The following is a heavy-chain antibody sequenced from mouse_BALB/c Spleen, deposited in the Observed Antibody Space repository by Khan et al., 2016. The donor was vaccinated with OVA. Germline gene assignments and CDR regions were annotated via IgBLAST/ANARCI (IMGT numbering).Heavy chain of an antibody. CDR1: GFTFSSYG. D-gene: IGHD4-1*01. J-gene: IGHJ3*01. CDR2: ISSGGDYT. V-gene: IGHV5-6*01. CDR3: ASHFTGSFAY. Sequence: EVELVESGGDLVKPGGSLKLSCAASGFTFSSYGMSWVRQTPDKRLEWVATISSGGDYTYYPDSVKGRFTISRDNAKNNLYLQMSSLKSEDTAMYYCASHFTGSFAYWGQGTLVTVSA.